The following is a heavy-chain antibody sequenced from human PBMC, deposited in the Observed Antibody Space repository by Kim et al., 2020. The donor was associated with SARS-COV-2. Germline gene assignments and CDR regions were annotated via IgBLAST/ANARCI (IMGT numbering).Heavy chain of an antibody. J-gene: IGHJ4*02. Sequence: ETLSLTCTVSGGSVSSGSYYWSWIRQPPGKGLEWIGYIYYSGSTNYNPSLKSRVTISVDTSKNQFSLKLSSVTAADTAVYYCARVPLTYYYGSGIDYWGQGTLVTVSS. CDR2: IYYSGST. CDR3: ARVPLTYYYGSGIDY. D-gene: IGHD3-10*01. CDR1: GGSVSSGSYY. V-gene: IGHV4-61*01.